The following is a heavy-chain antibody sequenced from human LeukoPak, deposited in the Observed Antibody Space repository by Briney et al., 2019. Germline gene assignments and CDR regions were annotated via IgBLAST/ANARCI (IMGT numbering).Heavy chain of an antibody. Sequence: SVKVSCKASGGSFSRNAVSWVRQAPGQGLEWMGGIIPFFGPANYAQKFQGRVSISVDESATTAYMELSRLTSEDTAVYYCAREGRRVAGPFDYWGQGTLVTVSS. CDR3: AREGRRVAGPFDY. D-gene: IGHD6-19*01. V-gene: IGHV1-69*01. J-gene: IGHJ4*02. CDR2: IIPFFGPA. CDR1: GGSFSRNA.